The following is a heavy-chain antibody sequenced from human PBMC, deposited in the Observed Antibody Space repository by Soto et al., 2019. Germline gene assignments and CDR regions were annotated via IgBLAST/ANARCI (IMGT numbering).Heavy chain of an antibody. V-gene: IGHV1-18*01. CDR3: AKNGQLPYCYYGMDV. CDR1: GDTFTRYG. CDR2: ISGYNGDT. Sequence: QGQLVQSGPEVKKPGASVKVSCKASGDTFTRYGISWVRQAPGPGLEWRGWISGYNGDTNYAQKVQGRGTMTIDTSTSTAYMEVRSLTSDDTAIYYCAKNGQLPYCYYGMDVWGQGTTVTVSS. D-gene: IGHD6-13*01. J-gene: IGHJ6*02.